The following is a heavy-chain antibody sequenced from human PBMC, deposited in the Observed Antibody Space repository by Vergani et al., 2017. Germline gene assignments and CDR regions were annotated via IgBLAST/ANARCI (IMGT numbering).Heavy chain of an antibody. V-gene: IGHV3-9*01. Sequence: EVDLVESGGGLAQPGGSLRLSCEASGITFWKFGMHWVRQGPGKGLEWVSGISWNSGAVDYADSVRGRFTISRDNAKNSLFLEMNSLRAEDTAVYYCARDLGPYTAIAKYWGQGTLVTVSS. CDR1: GITFWKFG. D-gene: IGHD5-18*01. J-gene: IGHJ4*02. CDR3: ARDLGPYTAIAKY. CDR2: ISWNSGAV.